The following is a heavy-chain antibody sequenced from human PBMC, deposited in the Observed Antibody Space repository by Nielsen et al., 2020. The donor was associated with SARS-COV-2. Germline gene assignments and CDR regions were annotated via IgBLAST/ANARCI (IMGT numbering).Heavy chain of an antibody. CDR1: GGSISSYY. J-gene: IGHJ4*02. Sequence: SETLSLTCTVSGGSISSYYWSWIRQPPGKGLEWIGYIYYSGSTNYNPSLKSRVTISVDTSKNQFSLKLSSVTAADTAVYYCARGSITMIVVVNEYYFDYWGQGTLVTVSS. V-gene: IGHV4-59*12. CDR3: ARGSITMIVVVNEYYFDY. D-gene: IGHD3-22*01. CDR2: IYYSGST.